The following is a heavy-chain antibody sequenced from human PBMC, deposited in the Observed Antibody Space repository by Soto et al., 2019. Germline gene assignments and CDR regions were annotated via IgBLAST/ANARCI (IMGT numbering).Heavy chain of an antibody. CDR1: GFTFSDYD. CDR3: ARVVGGRCFRTWFDP. J-gene: IGHJ5*02. Sequence: QVQLVESGGGLVKPGGSLRLSCAASGFTFSDYDISWIRQAPGKGLEWVSYIGTSGSYTNYADSVKGRFTISRDNAKNSLYLQMNSLRGEDTAVYYCARVVGGRCFRTWFDPWGQGTLVTVSS. V-gene: IGHV3-11*05. CDR2: IGTSGSYT. D-gene: IGHD2-15*01.